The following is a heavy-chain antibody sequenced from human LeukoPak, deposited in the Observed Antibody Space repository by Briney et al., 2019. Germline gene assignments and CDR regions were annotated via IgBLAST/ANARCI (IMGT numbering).Heavy chain of an antibody. V-gene: IGHV4-59*01. Sequence: SETLSLTCTVSGGSISSYYWSWIRQPPGKGLEWIGYIYYSGSTNYNPSLKSRVTISVDTSKNQFSLKLSSVTAADTAMYYCARVEGGNGWYYFDYWGQGTLVTVSS. D-gene: IGHD6-19*01. CDR1: GGSISSYY. CDR3: ARVEGGNGWYYFDY. CDR2: IYYSGST. J-gene: IGHJ4*02.